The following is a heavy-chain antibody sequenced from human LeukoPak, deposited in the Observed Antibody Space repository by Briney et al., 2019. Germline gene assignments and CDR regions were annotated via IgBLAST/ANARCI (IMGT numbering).Heavy chain of an antibody. CDR3: AKVSAAGPTEYFQH. D-gene: IGHD6-13*01. Sequence: GGSLRLSCAASGFTFSSYAMSWVRQAPGKGLEWVSAISGSGGSTYYADSVKGRFTISRDNPKNTLYLQMNSLRAEDTAVYYCAKVSAAGPTEYFQHWGQGTLVTVSS. J-gene: IGHJ1*01. CDR2: ISGSGGST. CDR1: GFTFSSYA. V-gene: IGHV3-23*01.